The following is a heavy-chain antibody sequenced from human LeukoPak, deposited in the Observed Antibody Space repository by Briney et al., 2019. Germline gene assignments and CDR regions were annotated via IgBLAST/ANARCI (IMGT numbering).Heavy chain of an antibody. CDR1: GLTVSSNY. Sequence: PGGSLRLSCAASGLTVSSNYMSWVRQAPGKGLEWVSVIYSGGSTYYADSVKGRFTISRDNSENTLYLQMNSLRAEDTAVYYCARGGDYVWGSYRPFDYWGQGTLVTVSS. J-gene: IGHJ4*02. CDR3: ARGGDYVWGSYRPFDY. V-gene: IGHV3-53*01. D-gene: IGHD3-16*02. CDR2: IYSGGST.